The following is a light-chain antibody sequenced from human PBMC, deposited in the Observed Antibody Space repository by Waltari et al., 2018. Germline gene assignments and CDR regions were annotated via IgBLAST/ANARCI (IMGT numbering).Light chain of an antibody. CDR1: ISDVGWFTL. CDR2: EVS. J-gene: IGLJ3*02. Sequence: QSALTQPASISGSPGQPITLSCAGTISDVGWFTLVSWYQHHPGKAPKLMIFEVSQRPSGISDRFSGSKSGNTASLTISGLQAEDEANYYCCSYARSKVGLCGGGTKLTVL. V-gene: IGLV2-23*02. CDR3: CSYARSKVGL.